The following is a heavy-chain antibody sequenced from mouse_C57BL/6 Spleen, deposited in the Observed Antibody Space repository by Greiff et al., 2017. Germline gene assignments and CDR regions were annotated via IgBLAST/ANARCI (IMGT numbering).Heavy chain of an antibody. V-gene: IGHV5-4*01. J-gene: IGHJ2*01. CDR2: ISDGGSYT. Sequence: EVMLVESGGGLVKPGGSLKLSCAASGFTFSSYAMSWVRQTPGKRLEWVATISDGGSYTYYTDNVKGRFTISRDNAKNNLYLQMSHLKSEDTAMYYCARDRELGGFDYWGQGTTLTVSS. CDR1: GFTFSSYA. CDR3: ARDRELGGFDY. D-gene: IGHD4-1*01.